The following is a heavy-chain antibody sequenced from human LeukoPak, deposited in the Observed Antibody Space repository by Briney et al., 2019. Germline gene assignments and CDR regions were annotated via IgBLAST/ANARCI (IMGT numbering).Heavy chain of an antibody. CDR3: AREIRDDYVWGSYRLGYFDY. D-gene: IGHD3-16*02. Sequence: SETLSLTCTVSGGSISSYYWSWIRQPPGRGLEWIGGIYQRGSTYYNPSLKSRVTISVDTSKNQFSLKLSSVTAADTAVYYCAREIRDDYVWGSYRLGYFDYWGQETLVTVSS. CDR2: IYQRGST. V-gene: IGHV4-59*12. CDR1: GGSISSYY. J-gene: IGHJ4*02.